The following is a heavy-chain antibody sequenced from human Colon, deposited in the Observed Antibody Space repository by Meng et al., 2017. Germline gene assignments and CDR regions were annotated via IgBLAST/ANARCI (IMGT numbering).Heavy chain of an antibody. D-gene: IGHD1-14*01. J-gene: IGHJ4*02. CDR3: AGRNTRNTGGGNNY. CDR1: GVSSGINYW. V-gene: IGHV4-4*02. CDR2: INHSGST. Sequence: LGRWGQGLWKPSGTPAPSGGAVGVSSGINYWCTWVRHPPGKGLERSGEINHSGSTSYVPSLKCGITISVDKSNTLLSLKLNFVTAADTALYYGAGRNTRNTGGGNNYWGQGTLVTVSS.